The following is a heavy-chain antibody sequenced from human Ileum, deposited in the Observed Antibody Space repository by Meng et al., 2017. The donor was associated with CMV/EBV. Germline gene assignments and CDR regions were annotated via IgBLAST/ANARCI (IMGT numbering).Heavy chain of an antibody. V-gene: IGHV4-4*07. CDR1: GGSISNYY. D-gene: IGHD3-10*01. CDR3: ARNYGSGNWNFFHY. J-gene: IGHJ4*02. CDR2: IYTSGTT. Sequence: QGQLQETGPGLVKPSETLSLTCYVSGGSISNYYWSWSRQPAGKGLEWIAHIYTSGTTNYNPSLKSRVTMSVATSRNQFSLKLTSVTAADTAVYYCARNYGSGNWNFFHYWGQGTLVTVSS.